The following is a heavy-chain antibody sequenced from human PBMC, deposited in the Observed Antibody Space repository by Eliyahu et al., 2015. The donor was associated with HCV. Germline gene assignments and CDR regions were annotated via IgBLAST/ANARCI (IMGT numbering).Heavy chain of an antibody. D-gene: IGHD6-19*01. J-gene: IGHJ5*02. CDR3: ASGGGGIAVAGTGGWFDP. Sequence: QVQLQESGPGLVKPSETLSLTCTVSXGSXSSYSGAWIRXPPGKGLXWIGYXHYSGSTHYNPXLKSRVTISVDTSRNQFSLKLSSVTAADTAVYXCASGGGGIAVAGTGGWFDPWGQGTLVTVSS. CDR1: XGSXSSYS. CDR2: XHYSGST. V-gene: IGHV4-59*01.